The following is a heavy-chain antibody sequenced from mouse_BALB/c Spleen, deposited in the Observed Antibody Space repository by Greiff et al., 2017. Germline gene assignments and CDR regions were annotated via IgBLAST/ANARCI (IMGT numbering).Heavy chain of an antibody. Sequence: EVHLVESGGGLVKPGGSLKLSCAASGFTFSSYAMSWVRQSPEKRLEWVAEISSGGSYTYYPDTVTGRFTISRDNAKNTLYLEMSSLRSEDTAMYYCARVKTARAFAYWGQGTLVTVSA. CDR2: ISSGGSYT. D-gene: IGHD3-2*01. CDR1: GFTFSSYA. J-gene: IGHJ3*01. V-gene: IGHV5-9-4*01. CDR3: ARVKTARAFAY.